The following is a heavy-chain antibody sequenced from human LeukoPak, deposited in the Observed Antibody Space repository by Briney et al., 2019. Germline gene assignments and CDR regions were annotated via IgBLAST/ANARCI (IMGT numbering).Heavy chain of an antibody. CDR1: GFTFSSYS. J-gene: IGHJ3*02. CDR3: ARAGQLLVLDAFDI. Sequence: PGGSLRLSCAASGFTFSSYSMNWVRQAPGKGLEWVSSISSSSSYIYYADSVKGRFTISRDNAKNSLYLQMNSLRAEDTAVYYCARAGQLLVLDAFDIWGQGTMVTVSS. V-gene: IGHV3-21*01. CDR2: ISSSSSYI. D-gene: IGHD6-6*01.